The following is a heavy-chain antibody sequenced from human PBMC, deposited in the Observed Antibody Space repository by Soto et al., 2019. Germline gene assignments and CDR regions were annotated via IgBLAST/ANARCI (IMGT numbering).Heavy chain of an antibody. V-gene: IGHV3-30-3*01. J-gene: IGHJ6*02. CDR3: ARGLYCSGGTCSDYGLDV. CDR2: IPDDGTIK. D-gene: IGHD2-15*01. CDR1: GFTFSNYS. Sequence: QVQVVESGGGVVQPEKSLRLSCAASGFTFSNYSIHWVRQAPGTGLEWVAVIPDDGTIKYYAASVKGRFTISRDTTKDTSFLQMDSLRAEDTAVYYCARGLYCSGGTCSDYGLDVWGQGTTVTVS.